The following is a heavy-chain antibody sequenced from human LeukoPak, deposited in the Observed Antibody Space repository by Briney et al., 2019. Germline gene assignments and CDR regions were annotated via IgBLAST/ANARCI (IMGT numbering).Heavy chain of an antibody. CDR1: GGSISSYY. V-gene: IGHV4-4*09. Sequence: SETLSLTCTVSGGSISSYYWSWIRQPPGKGLEWIGYIYTSGSTNYNPSLKSRVTISVDASKNQFSLKLSSVTAADTAVYYCARQYCSGGSCLDWYFDLWGRGTLVTVSS. CDR2: IYTSGST. J-gene: IGHJ2*01. D-gene: IGHD2-15*01. CDR3: ARQYCSGGSCLDWYFDL.